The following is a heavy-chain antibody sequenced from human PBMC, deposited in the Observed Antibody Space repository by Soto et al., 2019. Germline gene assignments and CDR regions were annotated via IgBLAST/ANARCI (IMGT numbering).Heavy chain of an antibody. V-gene: IGHV5-10-1*01. CDR1: GYSFTSYW. CDR2: IDPSDSYT. CDR3: ARHPYYYDSSGYVYYYYGMDV. D-gene: IGHD3-22*01. Sequence: PGESLKISCKGSGYSFTSYWISWVRQMPGKGLEWMGRIDPSDSYTNYSPSFQGHVTISADKSISTAYLQWSSLKASDTAMYYCARHPYYYDSSGYVYYYYGMDVWGQGTTVTVSS. J-gene: IGHJ6*02.